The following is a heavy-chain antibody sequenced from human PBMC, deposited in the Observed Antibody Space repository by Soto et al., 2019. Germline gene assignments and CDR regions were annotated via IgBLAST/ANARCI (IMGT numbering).Heavy chain of an antibody. Sequence: GGSLRLSCAASGFTFSSYAMSWVRQAPGKGLEWVSAISGSGGSTYYADSVKGRFTISRDNSKNTLYLQMNSLRAEDKAVYYCAKSSRPPTNPIVVVPAASDPWGQGTLVTVSS. CDR2: ISGSGGST. V-gene: IGHV3-23*01. D-gene: IGHD2-2*01. J-gene: IGHJ5*02. CDR3: AKSSRPPTNPIVVVPAASDP. CDR1: GFTFSSYA.